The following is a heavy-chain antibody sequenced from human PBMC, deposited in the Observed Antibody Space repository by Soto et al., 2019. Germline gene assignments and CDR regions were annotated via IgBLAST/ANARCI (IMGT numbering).Heavy chain of an antibody. D-gene: IGHD6-6*01. J-gene: IGHJ4*02. CDR3: ARERKLVPQFAY. CDR2: IIPILGIA. Sequence: QVQLVQSGAEVKKPGSSVKVSCKASGGTFSSYTISWVRQAPGQGLEWMGRIIPILGIANYAQKFQGRVTITADKSTSTAYMELSSLRSEDTAVYYCARERKLVPQFAYWGQGTLVTVSS. V-gene: IGHV1-69*08. CDR1: GGTFSSYT.